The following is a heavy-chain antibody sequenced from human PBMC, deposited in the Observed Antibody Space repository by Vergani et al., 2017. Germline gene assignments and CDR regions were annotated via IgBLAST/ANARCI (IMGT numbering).Heavy chain of an antibody. CDR1: GFTFSSYS. CDR2: ISSSSSTI. V-gene: IGHV3-48*01. J-gene: IGHJ5*02. D-gene: IGHD3-3*01. CDR3: AKAPFGVAPGWFDP. Sequence: EVQLVESGGGLVQPGGSLRLSCAASGFTFSSYSMNWVRQAPVKGLEWVSYISSSSSTIYYADSVKGRFTISRDNSKNTLYLQMNSLRAEDTAVYYCAKAPFGVAPGWFDPWGQGTLVTVSS.